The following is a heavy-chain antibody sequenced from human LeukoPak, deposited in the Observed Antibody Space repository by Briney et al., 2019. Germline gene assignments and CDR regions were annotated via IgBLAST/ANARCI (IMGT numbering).Heavy chain of an antibody. D-gene: IGHD3-3*01. CDR1: GFTFSIYW. CDR2: IKEDGSEK. Sequence: GGSLRLSCAASGFTFSIYWMSWVRQAPGKGLEWVANIKEDGSEKNYVDSVKGRFTIPRDNAKNLLYLQINSLRAEDTAVYYCAREFWSNLSWGQGTLVTVSS. CDR3: AREFWSNLS. V-gene: IGHV3-7*01. J-gene: IGHJ4*02.